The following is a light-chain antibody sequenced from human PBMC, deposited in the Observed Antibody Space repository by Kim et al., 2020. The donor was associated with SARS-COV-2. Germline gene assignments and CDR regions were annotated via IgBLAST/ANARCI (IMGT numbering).Light chain of an antibody. J-gene: IGLJ3*02. V-gene: IGLV1-47*01. CDR1: SSNIGSNY. CDR2: RNN. CDR3: AAWDDSLSGWV. Sequence: GQRVTISCSGSSSNIGSNYVYWYQQLPGTAPKLLIYRNNQRPSGVPDRFSGSKSGTSASLAISGLRSEDEADYYCAAWDDSLSGWVFDGGTKVTVL.